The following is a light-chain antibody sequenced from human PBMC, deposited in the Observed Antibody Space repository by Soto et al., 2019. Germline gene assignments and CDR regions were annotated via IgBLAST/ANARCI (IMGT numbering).Light chain of an antibody. CDR3: HQYVTSPIT. CDR1: QTVTSDY. CDR2: GSA. J-gene: IGKJ5*01. V-gene: IGKV3-20*01. Sequence: IVLTQSPGPLSLSPGDRATLSCRSSQTVTSDYLAWYQQRRGQAPRLIIYGSASRAAGIPDRFSGSGSGTDCTLTISSLEPEDVSVYYCHQYVTSPITLGQGTRLEIK.